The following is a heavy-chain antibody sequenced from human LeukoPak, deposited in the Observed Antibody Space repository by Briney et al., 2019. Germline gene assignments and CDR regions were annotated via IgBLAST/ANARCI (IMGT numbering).Heavy chain of an antibody. CDR3: AKDRDNEYYYDSSGYYSLHN. CDR1: GFTFSSYA. Sequence: GGSLRLSCAASGFTFSSYAMSWVRQAPGKGLEWVSAISGSGGSTYYADSVKGRFTISRDNSKNTLYLQMNSLRAEDTAVYYCAKDRDNEYYYDSSGYYSLHNWGQGTLVTVSS. J-gene: IGHJ4*02. D-gene: IGHD3-22*01. CDR2: ISGSGGST. V-gene: IGHV3-23*01.